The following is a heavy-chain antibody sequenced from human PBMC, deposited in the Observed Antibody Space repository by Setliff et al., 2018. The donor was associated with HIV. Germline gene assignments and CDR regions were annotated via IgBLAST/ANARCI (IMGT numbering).Heavy chain of an antibody. Sequence: ASVKVSCKASGYTFTDYYIHWVQQAPGKGLEWMGHIDPEDGETIYADNFQGRVTMTADRSTNTAYMELSSLRSEETAVYYCASFVFRDSTDEYYRPPGDHPLYYFDYWAQGTLVTVSS. CDR2: IDPEDGET. D-gene: IGHD3-10*01. CDR1: GYTFTDYY. J-gene: IGHJ4*02. V-gene: IGHV1-69-2*01. CDR3: ASFVFRDSTDEYYRPPGDHPLYYFDY.